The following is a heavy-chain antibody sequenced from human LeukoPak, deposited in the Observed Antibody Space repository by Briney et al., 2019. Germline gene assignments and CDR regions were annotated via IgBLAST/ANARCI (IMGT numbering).Heavy chain of an antibody. J-gene: IGHJ3*02. CDR2: INPSGGST. Sequence: ASVKVSCKASGYTVTSYYMHWVRQAPGQGLEWMGIINPSGGSTSYAQKFQGRVTMTRDTSISTAYMELSRLRSDDTAVYYCARVNSPLAFDIWGQGTMVTVSS. D-gene: IGHD2-21*01. CDR1: GYTVTSYY. V-gene: IGHV1-46*01. CDR3: ARVNSPLAFDI.